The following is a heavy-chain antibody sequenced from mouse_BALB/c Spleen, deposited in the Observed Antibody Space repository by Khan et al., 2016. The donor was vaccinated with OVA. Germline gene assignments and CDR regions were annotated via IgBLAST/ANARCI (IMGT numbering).Heavy chain of an antibody. D-gene: IGHD2-2*01. Sequence: EVQLVESGPGLVKPSQSLSLTCSVTGYSITSGYYWNWIRQFPGNKLEWMGFISYDGNNNFNPSLKNRISITRDTSKNQFFLQLNSVTTEDTGTYFCESGKWLRAWFAYWGQGTLVTVSA. V-gene: IGHV3-6*02. CDR2: ISYDGNN. CDR3: ESGKWLRAWFAY. J-gene: IGHJ3*01. CDR1: GYSITSGYY.